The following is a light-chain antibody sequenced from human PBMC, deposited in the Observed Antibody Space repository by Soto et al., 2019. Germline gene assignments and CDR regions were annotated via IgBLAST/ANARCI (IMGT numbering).Light chain of an antibody. Sequence: DIQMTQSPSSLSASVGDRVTITCRASQGINNYVAWYQQKPGKAPKLLIYAASTLQSGVPSRFSGSGSGTDFPLTISSSQLKDVATYSCQKYNSVPLFGPGTRVDIK. CDR2: AAS. CDR1: QGINNY. J-gene: IGKJ3*01. V-gene: IGKV1-27*01. CDR3: QKYNSVPL.